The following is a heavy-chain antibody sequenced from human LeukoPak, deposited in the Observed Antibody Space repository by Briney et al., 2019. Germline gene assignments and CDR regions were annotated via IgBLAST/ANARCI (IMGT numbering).Heavy chain of an antibody. Sequence: GGSLRLSCAASGFTFSSYGMHWVRQAPGKGLEWVAFIRYDGSNKYYADSVKGRFTISRDNAKNSLYLQMNSLRVEDTAVYYCARGLTTTPNWFDPWGQGTLVTVSS. J-gene: IGHJ5*02. D-gene: IGHD3-22*01. V-gene: IGHV3-30*02. CDR2: IRYDGSNK. CDR3: ARGLTTTPNWFDP. CDR1: GFTFSSYG.